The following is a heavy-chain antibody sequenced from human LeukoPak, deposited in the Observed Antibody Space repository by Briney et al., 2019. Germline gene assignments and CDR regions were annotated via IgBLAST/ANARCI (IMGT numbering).Heavy chain of an antibody. CDR3: ARAPMIVVVFPPRLDF. CDR1: GYTFTGYY. J-gene: IGHJ4*02. CDR2: INPNTGGT. D-gene: IGHD3-22*01. Sequence: ASVKVSCKTSGYTFTGYYMHWVRQAPGQGLEWMGWINPNTGGTNYAQKFQGRVTMTSDTSISTAYIELSSLRSDATAVYYCARAPMIVVVFPPRLDFWGQGTVVTVSS. V-gene: IGHV1-2*02.